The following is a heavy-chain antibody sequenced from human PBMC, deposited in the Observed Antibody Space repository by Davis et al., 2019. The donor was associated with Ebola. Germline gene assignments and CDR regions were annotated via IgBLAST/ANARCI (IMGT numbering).Heavy chain of an antibody. V-gene: IGHV3-66*01. Sequence: GGSLRLSCAASGFTVSSNYMSWVCQAPGKGLEWVSVIYSGGSTYYADSVKGRFTISRDNSKNTLYLQMNSLRAEDTAVYYCARVHEAWGMDVWGQGTTVTVSS. J-gene: IGHJ6*02. CDR3: ARVHEAWGMDV. CDR1: GFTVSSNY. CDR2: IYSGGST.